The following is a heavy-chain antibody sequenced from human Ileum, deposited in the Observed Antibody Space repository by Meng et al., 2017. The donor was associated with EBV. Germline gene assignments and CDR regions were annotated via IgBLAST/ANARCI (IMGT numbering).Heavy chain of an antibody. Sequence: GELQESGPSLVRPSGALSLTCTVSGDSFSGSYWSSWVRQSPEKGLEWIGEVYPSGTPYYNPSLKSRVTISLDKSRNQFSLNLIHVTAADAAVYYCARDAFQYASGIPAHWGQGTLVTVSS. CDR1: GDSFSGSYW. J-gene: IGHJ4*02. D-gene: IGHD3-16*01. CDR2: VYPSGTP. CDR3: ARDAFQYASGIPAH. V-gene: IGHV4-4*02.